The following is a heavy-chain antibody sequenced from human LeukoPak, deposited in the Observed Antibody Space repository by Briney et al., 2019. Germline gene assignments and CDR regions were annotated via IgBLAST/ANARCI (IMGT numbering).Heavy chain of an antibody. Sequence: SETLSLTCTVSGASISNYYWTWIRQPPGKGLEWIGSIYYSGSTNYSPALRSRVTISVDTSKNQFSLTLGSVSATDTAVYYCVSPRGFSYGYFDYWGQGTLVTVSS. CDR2: IYYSGST. CDR1: GASISNYY. V-gene: IGHV4-59*08. D-gene: IGHD5-18*01. CDR3: VSPRGFSYGYFDY. J-gene: IGHJ4*02.